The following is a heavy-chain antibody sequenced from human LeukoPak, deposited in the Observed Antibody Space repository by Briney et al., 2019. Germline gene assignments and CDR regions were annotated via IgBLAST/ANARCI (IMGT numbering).Heavy chain of an antibody. Sequence: PGGSLRLSCAASGFTFSSYWMSWVRQAPGKGLEWVANIKQDGGETYYVDSVKGRFTISRDNAKNSLYLQMNSLRAEDTAVYYCARDDRGSGLEPPHDYWGPGTLVTVSS. CDR3: ARDDRGSGLEPPHDY. CDR2: IKQDGGET. CDR1: GFTFSSYW. V-gene: IGHV3-7*01. J-gene: IGHJ4*02. D-gene: IGHD3-3*01.